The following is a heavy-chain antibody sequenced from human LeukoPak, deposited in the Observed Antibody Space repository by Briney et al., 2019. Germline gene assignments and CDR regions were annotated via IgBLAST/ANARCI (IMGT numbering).Heavy chain of an antibody. CDR3: ARDLTGAVFDF. D-gene: IGHD1-26*01. Sequence: GGSLRLSCEASGFTFSSYWMHWVRQAPGKGLVCVSRITSDGSSTSYADSVRGRFTISRDNAKNTVYLQMNSLRAEDTAVYYCARDLTGAVFDFWGQGTPVTVSS. CDR1: GFTFSSYW. J-gene: IGHJ4*02. CDR2: ITSDGSST. V-gene: IGHV3-74*01.